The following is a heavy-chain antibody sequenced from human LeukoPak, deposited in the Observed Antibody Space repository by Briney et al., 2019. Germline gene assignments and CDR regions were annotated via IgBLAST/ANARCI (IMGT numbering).Heavy chain of an antibody. D-gene: IGHD6-13*01. CDR3: ARGEGTITAAGTIDY. V-gene: IGHV4-59*01. J-gene: IGHJ4*02. CDR1: GGSISNYY. CDR2: IYYSGST. Sequence: SETLSLTCTVSGGSISNYYWIWIRQPPGKTLEWIGYIYYSGSTNYNPSLKSRVTISVDTSKNQFSLKLTSVTAADTAVYYCARGEGTITAAGTIDYWGQGTLVTVSS.